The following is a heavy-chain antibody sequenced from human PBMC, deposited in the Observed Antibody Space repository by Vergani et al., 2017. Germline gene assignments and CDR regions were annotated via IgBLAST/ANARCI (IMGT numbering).Heavy chain of an antibody. CDR3: AIGTIAVAVVFDY. Sequence: QVQLQESGPGLVKPSETLSLTCAVSGYYISYFYYWGWIRQPPGKGLEWNGSIYHSGSTYYNASLKSRVTISVDTSKNQFSLKLTSVTAADTAVYYCAIGTIAVAVVFDYWGQGTLVTVSS. D-gene: IGHD6-19*01. CDR2: IYHSGST. V-gene: IGHV4-38-2*01. J-gene: IGHJ4*02. CDR1: GYYISYFYY.